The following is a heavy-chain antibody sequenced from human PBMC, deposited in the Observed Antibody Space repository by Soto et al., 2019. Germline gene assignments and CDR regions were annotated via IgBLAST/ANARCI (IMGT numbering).Heavy chain of an antibody. CDR2: ISYDGSNK. CDR1: GFTFSSYG. CDR3: ARDSNYYDSSGYYYGDY. Sequence: GGSLRLSCAASGFTFSSYGMHWVRQAPGKGLEWVAVISYDGSNKYYADSVKGRFTISRDNSKNTLYLQMNSLRAEDTAVYYCARDSNYYDSSGYYYGDYWGQGTLVTVSS. D-gene: IGHD3-22*01. V-gene: IGHV3-30*19. J-gene: IGHJ4*02.